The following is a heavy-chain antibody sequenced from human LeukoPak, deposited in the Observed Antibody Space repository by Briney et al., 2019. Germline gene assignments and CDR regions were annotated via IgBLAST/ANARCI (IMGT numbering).Heavy chain of an antibody. J-gene: IGHJ6*03. V-gene: IGHV4-59*01. D-gene: IGHD6-13*01. CDR2: IYLSGST. CDR1: GGSITSYN. CDR3: ARTTEAHSWLTRYYSCYMEV. Sequence: SETLSHTCTVPGGSITSYNRSGIPPPPQKGVGRVGYIYLSGSTNYYHSLKSRVTISVDTPKNQFSLRLSSVAAADTAVYYCARTTEAHSWLTRYYSCYMEVWGKGPTVPVSS.